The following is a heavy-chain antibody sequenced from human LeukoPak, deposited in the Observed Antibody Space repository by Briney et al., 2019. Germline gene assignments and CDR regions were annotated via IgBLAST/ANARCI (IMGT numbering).Heavy chain of an antibody. CDR3: ARVQTWGWELLGGFDY. D-gene: IGHD1-26*01. J-gene: IGHJ4*02. CDR2: IYYSGST. Sequence: SETLSLTCTVSGGSISSYYWSWIRQPPGKGLEWIGYIYYSGSTNYNPSLKSRVTISVDTSKNQFSLKLSSVPAADTAVYYCARVQTWGWELLGGFDYWGQGTLVTVSS. CDR1: GGSISSYY. V-gene: IGHV4-59*01.